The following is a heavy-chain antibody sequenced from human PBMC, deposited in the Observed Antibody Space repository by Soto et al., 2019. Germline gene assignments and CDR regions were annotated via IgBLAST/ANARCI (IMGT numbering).Heavy chain of an antibody. D-gene: IGHD1-26*01. CDR3: ASGTGPLAH. Sequence: PGGSLRLSCAASGFTFSTYGMHWVRQAPGKGLEWVSTISGSGGSTYYADSVKGRFTISRDNSKNTLYLQMNSLRAEDTAVNYCASGTGPLAHWGQGTLVTVSS. CDR2: ISGSGGST. CDR1: GFTFSTYG. J-gene: IGHJ4*02. V-gene: IGHV3-23*01.